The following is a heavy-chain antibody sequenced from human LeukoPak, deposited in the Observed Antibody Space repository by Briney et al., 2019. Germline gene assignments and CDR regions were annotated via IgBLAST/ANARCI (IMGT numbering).Heavy chain of an antibody. V-gene: IGHV5-51*01. CDR1: GSTFSSYW. CDR3: ARSGSYDYYFDY. CDR2: IFPVDSYT. D-gene: IGHD1-26*01. J-gene: IGHJ4*02. Sequence: GESLKISFKASGSTFSSYWIGWVRQMPGKGLEWIGFIFPVDSYTRYIPSFQGQVTITSDKSITTASLQWSSLKASDTAMYYCARSGSYDYYFDYWGQGTLVTVSS.